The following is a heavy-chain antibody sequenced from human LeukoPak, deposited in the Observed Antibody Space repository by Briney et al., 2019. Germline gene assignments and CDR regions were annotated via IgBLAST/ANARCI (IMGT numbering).Heavy chain of an antibody. Sequence: SETLSLTCAVYGGSFSGYYWSWIRQPPGKGLEWIGEINHSGSTNYNPSLKSRVTISVDTSKNQFSLKLSSVTAADTAVYYCARGKRSSTRIEVVVAAIRFDYWGQGTLVTVSS. J-gene: IGHJ4*02. CDR3: ARGKRSSTRIEVVVAAIRFDY. V-gene: IGHV4-34*01. CDR2: INHSGST. CDR1: GGSFSGYY. D-gene: IGHD2-15*01.